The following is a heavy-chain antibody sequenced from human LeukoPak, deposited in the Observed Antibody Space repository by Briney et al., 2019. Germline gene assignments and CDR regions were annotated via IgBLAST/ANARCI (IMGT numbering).Heavy chain of an antibody. CDR3: ARDSSRYNWNYGSFDY. J-gene: IGHJ4*02. CDR2: IWYDGSNK. Sequence: GGSLRLSRAASGFTFSSYGMHWVRQAPGKGLEWVAVIWYDGSNKYYADSVKGRFTISRDNSKNTLYLQMNSLRAEDTAVYYCARDSSRYNWNYGSFDYWGQGTLVTVSS. D-gene: IGHD1-7*01. CDR1: GFTFSSYG. V-gene: IGHV3-33*01.